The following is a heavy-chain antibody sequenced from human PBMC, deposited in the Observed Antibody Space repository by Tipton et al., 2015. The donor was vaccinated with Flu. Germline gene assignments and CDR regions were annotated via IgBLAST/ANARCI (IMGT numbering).Heavy chain of an antibody. J-gene: IGHJ4*01. V-gene: IGHV4-38-2*02. CDR3: ARGPEQWLVNPHYFDY. D-gene: IGHD6-19*01. Sequence: TLSLTCTVSGYSISSGYYWVWIRQPPGKGLEWIGSIYHSGSTYYNPSLKSRVTISVDTSKNQFSLKLSSVTAADTAVYYCARGPEQWLVNPHYFDYWGHGTLVTVSS. CDR1: GYSISSGYY. CDR2: IYHSGST.